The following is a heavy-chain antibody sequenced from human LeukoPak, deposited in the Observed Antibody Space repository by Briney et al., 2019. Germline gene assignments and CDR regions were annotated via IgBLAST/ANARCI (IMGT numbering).Heavy chain of an antibody. CDR1: GYTFTSYY. V-gene: IGHV1-46*01. Sequence: ASVKVSCKASGYTFTSYYMHWVRQAPGQGLEWMGIINPSGGSTSYAQKFQGRVTMTRDTSTSTVCMELSSLRSGDTAVYYCARRRRGGWFDPWGQGTLVTVSS. D-gene: IGHD3-3*01. CDR3: ARRRRGGWFDP. J-gene: IGHJ5*02. CDR2: INPSGGST.